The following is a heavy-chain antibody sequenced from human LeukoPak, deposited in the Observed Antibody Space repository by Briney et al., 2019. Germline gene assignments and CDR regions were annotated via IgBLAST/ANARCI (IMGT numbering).Heavy chain of an antibody. V-gene: IGHV1-8*01. CDR3: ARAEGSSSWYLV. CDR2: MNPNSGNT. J-gene: IGHJ4*02. D-gene: IGHD6-13*01. CDR1: GYTFTSYD. Sequence: GASVKVSCKASGYTFTSYDINWVRQATGQGLEWMGWMNPNSGNTGYAQKFQGRVTMTRNNSISTAYMELSSLRSEDTAVYYCARAEGSSSWYLVWGQGTLVTVSS.